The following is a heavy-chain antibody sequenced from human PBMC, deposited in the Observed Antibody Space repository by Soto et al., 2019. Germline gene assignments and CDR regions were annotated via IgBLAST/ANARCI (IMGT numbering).Heavy chain of an antibody. J-gene: IGHJ4*02. CDR1: EGSFNNYT. CDR2: VIPLLGIT. V-gene: IGHV1-69*02. Sequence: QVQLVQSGAEVKKPESSVKVSCKASEGSFNNYTLAWVRQAPGHGLEWMGRVIPLLGITDYSHKFQRRLTITADNSTSTASMELSGLRSPDTAMYYCAFRGRSGNPSFYFYYWGQGTLVTVSS. D-gene: IGHD1-26*01. CDR3: AFRGRSGNPSFYFYY.